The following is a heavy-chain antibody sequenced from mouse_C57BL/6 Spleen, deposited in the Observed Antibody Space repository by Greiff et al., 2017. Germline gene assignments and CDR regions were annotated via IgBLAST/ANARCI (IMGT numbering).Heavy chain of an antibody. V-gene: IGHV5-6*01. Sequence: EVKLMESGGDLVKPGGSLKLSCAASGFTFSSYGMSWVRQTPDKRLEWVATISSGGSYTYYPDSVKGRFTISRDNAKNTLYLQMSSLKSEDTAMYYCASLMDYWGQGTSGTVSS. J-gene: IGHJ4*01. CDR2: ISSGGSYT. CDR1: GFTFSSYG. CDR3: ASLMDY.